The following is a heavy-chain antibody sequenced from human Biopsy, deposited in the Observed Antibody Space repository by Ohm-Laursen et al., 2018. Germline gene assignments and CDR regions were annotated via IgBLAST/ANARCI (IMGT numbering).Heavy chain of an antibody. CDR2: ISDTGTT. D-gene: IGHD3-3*01. J-gene: IGHJ3*01. V-gene: IGHV4-61*08. CDR3: ARLFRLDDYWNDDPPDGFDV. CDR1: GGPIGGSGDY. Sequence: GTLSLTCTVSGGPIGGSGDYWSWIRQPPGKGLEWIGYISDTGTTNYNPSLRGRVAMSVDTSKNQFSPQLTSVTAADTAMFFCARLFRLDDYWNDDPPDGFDVWGQGTMVTVSS.